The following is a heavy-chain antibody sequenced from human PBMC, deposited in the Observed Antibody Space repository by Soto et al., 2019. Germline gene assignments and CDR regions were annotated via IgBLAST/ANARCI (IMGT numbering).Heavy chain of an antibody. V-gene: IGHV5-51*01. J-gene: IGHJ6*02. CDR3: ARHVGSSWYYYYGFDV. CDR2: IYPGDSDT. CDR1: GYSFTSYW. Sequence: PXESLNISWKGSGYSFTSYWIGWVRQMPGKGLEWMGIIYPGDSDTRYSPSFQGQVTISADKSTSTAYLQWSSLKASDTAMYYCARHVGSSWYYYYGFDVSGQGTTVTVSS. D-gene: IGHD6-13*01.